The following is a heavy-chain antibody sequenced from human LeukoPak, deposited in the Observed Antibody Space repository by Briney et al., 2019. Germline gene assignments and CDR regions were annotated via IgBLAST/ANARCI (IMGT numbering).Heavy chain of an antibody. D-gene: IGHD6-13*01. J-gene: IGHJ4*02. V-gene: IGHV3-11*04. CDR2: ISSSGSTI. CDR1: GFTFSDYY. CDR3: ARDKDIAAAGPPNY. Sequence: PGGSLRLSCAASGFTFSDYYMSWIRQAPRKGLEWVSYISSSGSTIYYADSVKGRFTISRDNAKNSLYLQMNSLRAEDTAVYYCARDKDIAAAGPPNYWGQGTLVTVSS.